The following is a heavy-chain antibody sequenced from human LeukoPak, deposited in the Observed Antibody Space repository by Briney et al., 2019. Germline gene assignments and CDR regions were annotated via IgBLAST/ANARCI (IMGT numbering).Heavy chain of an antibody. D-gene: IGHD2-15*01. CDR1: GITFSSYW. Sequence: PGRSLRPSCAVSGITFSSYWMHWVRQDPGRGLLWVSRINTQGTYTNYADSVKGRFTISRDNAKNTLYLQMSSLRADDTAVYYCVIDLGDYNDFWGQGTLVSVSS. CDR3: VIDLGDYNDF. V-gene: IGHV3-74*01. CDR2: INTQGTYT. J-gene: IGHJ4*02.